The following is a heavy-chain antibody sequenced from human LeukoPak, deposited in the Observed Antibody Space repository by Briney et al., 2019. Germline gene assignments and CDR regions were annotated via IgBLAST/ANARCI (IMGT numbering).Heavy chain of an antibody. Sequence: ETLSLTCAVYGGSFSGYYWSWIRQPPGKGLVWVSRIKSDGSTTNYADSVKGRFTISRDSAKNTLYLQMNSLRAEDTAVYYCAITAAGEHWGQGTLVTVSS. D-gene: IGHD6-13*01. V-gene: IGHV3-74*01. J-gene: IGHJ4*02. CDR3: AITAAGEH. CDR2: IKSDGSTT. CDR1: GGSFSGYY.